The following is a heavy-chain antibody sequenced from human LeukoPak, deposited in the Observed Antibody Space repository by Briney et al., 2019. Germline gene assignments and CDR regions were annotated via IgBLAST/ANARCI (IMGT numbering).Heavy chain of an antibody. D-gene: IGHD3-3*01. J-gene: IGHJ4*02. CDR2: IYFSGST. CDR1: GVSISNYY. Sequence: SETLSLTCTVSGVSISNYYWSWIRQPPGKGLEWIGYIYFSGSTSYNPSLKSRVTISVDRSKNQFSLKLSSVAAADTAVYYCARSYDTNFDYWGQGTLVTVSS. CDR3: ARSYDTNFDY. V-gene: IGHV4-59*01.